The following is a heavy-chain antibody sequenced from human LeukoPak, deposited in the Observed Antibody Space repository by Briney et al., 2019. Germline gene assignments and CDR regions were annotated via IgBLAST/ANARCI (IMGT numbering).Heavy chain of an antibody. J-gene: IGHJ4*02. CDR2: ISGSGANT. V-gene: IGHV3-23*01. CDR3: AKRPTYYYESSGYFHFDY. CDR1: GLTFSSYA. D-gene: IGHD3-22*01. Sequence: GGSLRLSCAASGLTFSSYAMRWVRQVPGKGLELVSVISGSGANTHYADSVKGRFTISRDNSKNTLYLQMNSLRAEDTAVYYCAKRPTYYYESSGYFHFDYWGQGTLVTVSS.